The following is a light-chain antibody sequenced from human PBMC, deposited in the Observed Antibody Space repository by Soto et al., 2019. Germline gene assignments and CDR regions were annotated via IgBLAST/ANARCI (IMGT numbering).Light chain of an antibody. CDR1: QGIGIY. Sequence: DIQMTQSPSSLSGSVGDSVTITCRASQGIGIYLAWYQQKPGKVPQLLIYAASTLHSGVSSRFSGSGSGTDFTLTISSLQPEDVATYYCQKSNSAPFTFGPGTKVDIK. J-gene: IGKJ3*01. V-gene: IGKV1-27*01. CDR2: AAS. CDR3: QKSNSAPFT.